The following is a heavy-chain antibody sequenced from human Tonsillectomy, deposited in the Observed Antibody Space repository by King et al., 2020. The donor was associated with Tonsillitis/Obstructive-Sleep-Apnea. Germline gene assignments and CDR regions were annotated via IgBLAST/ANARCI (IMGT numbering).Heavy chain of an antibody. V-gene: IGHV3-74*01. CDR3: ARELGRGAGGRNYYYYMDV. CDR2: INSDGSGT. Sequence: VQLVESGGGLVQPGGSLRLSCAASGFTFSSYWMHWVRQAPGKGLGWVSRINSDGSGTSYADSVKGRFTISRDNAKNTLYLQMNSLRAEDTAVYYCARELGRGAGGRNYYYYMDVWGKGTTVTVSS. D-gene: IGHD3-16*01. CDR1: GFTFSSYW. J-gene: IGHJ6*03.